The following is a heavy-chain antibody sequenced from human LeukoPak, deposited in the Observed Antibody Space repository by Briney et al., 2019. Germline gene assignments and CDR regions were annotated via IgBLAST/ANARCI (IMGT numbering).Heavy chain of an antibody. CDR3: ARQRGYCSSGVCRGWFDP. J-gene: IGHJ5*02. D-gene: IGHD2-8*01. V-gene: IGHV3-21*01. Sequence: GGSLRLSCAASGFTFRNYNMNWVRQAPGKGLEWVSSISESSSFIQYADSLKGRFAISRDNATNSLYLQMNSLRAEDTAVYYCARQRGYCSSGVCRGWFDPWGQGTLVTVSS. CDR1: GFTFRNYN. CDR2: ISESSSFI.